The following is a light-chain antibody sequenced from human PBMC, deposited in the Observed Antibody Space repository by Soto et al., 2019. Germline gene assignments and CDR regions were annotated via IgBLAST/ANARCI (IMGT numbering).Light chain of an antibody. CDR3: SSKRDSSTLFV. Sequence: QPARTHPASVSRSPGQSITISFTGTSSYVGDYNYFSWYQHHPGKVPKLLIYEVTNRPSGVSDRFSGSKSGNTASLTISGLQAEDEADYYCSSKRDSSTLFVFATGTKVTVL. V-gene: IGLV2-14*01. CDR2: EVT. CDR1: SSYVGDYNY. J-gene: IGLJ1*01.